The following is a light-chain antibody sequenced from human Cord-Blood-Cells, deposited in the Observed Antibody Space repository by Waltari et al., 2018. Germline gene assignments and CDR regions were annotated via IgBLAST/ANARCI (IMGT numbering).Light chain of an antibody. CDR2: LGS. J-gene: IGKJ2*01. CDR1: QSLLHSNGYNY. V-gene: IGKV2-28*01. Sequence: DIVMTQSPLSLPVTPGEPASISCLSSQSLLHSNGYNYLDWYLQKPGQSPPLLIYLGSNRASGVPDRFSGSGSGTDFTLKISRVEAEDVGVYYCMQALQTPRYTFGQGTKLEIK. CDR3: MQALQTPRYT.